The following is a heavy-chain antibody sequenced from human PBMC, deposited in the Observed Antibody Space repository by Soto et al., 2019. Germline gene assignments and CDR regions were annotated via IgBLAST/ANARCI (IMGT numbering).Heavy chain of an antibody. CDR2: IKPDESEK. D-gene: IGHD2-2*01. V-gene: IGHV3-7*01. J-gene: IGHJ5*02. CDR1: GFTFIDSW. CDR3: VRGGSTYAS. Sequence: EVQLVESGGGLVQPGGSLRLSCTASGFTFIDSWMTWVRQAPGKGLEWVARIKPDESEKKYADSVKGRFSISRDNAKNSMSLQMDSLRGEDTAVYYCVRGGSTYASWGQGALVTVSS.